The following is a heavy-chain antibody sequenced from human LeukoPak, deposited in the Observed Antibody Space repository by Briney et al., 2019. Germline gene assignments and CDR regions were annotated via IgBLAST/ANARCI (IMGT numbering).Heavy chain of an antibody. CDR2: IYSGGST. CDR3: ARDLGYTYGSDY. Sequence: GGSLRLSCAASGFTVSSNYMGWVRQAPGKGLEWVSVIYSGGSTYYADSVKGRFTISRDNSKNTLYLQMNSLRAEDTAVYYCARDLGYTYGSDYWGQGTLVTVSS. V-gene: IGHV3-53*01. J-gene: IGHJ4*02. CDR1: GFTVSSNY. D-gene: IGHD5-18*01.